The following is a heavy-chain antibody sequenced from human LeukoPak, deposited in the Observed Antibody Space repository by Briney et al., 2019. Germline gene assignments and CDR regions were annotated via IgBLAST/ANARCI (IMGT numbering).Heavy chain of an antibody. CDR2: ITISSTYI. CDR3: TREEAYCTSATCHFDY. V-gene: IGHV3-21*01. J-gene: IGHJ4*02. D-gene: IGHD2-2*01. CDR1: GFTFSSYT. Sequence: PGGSLRLSCVASGFTFSSYTMHWVRQAPGKGLEWVSSITISSTYIYYADSVKGRFTISRDNAKISLYLQMSSLRAEDTAVYYCTREEAYCTSATCHFDYWGQGTLATVSS.